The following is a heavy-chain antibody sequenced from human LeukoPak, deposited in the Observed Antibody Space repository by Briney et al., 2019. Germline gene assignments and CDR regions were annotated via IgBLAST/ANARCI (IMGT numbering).Heavy chain of an antibody. CDR2: ISPYNGAT. CDR3: ARDSDWNVDY. V-gene: IGHV1-18*01. Sequence: GASVKVSCKASGYTFTSYAMNWVRQAPGQGLEWLGWISPYNGATEYAQNLQDRVSMTTDTSTNTAYIEVRSLKSDDTAVYYCARDSDWNVDYWGQGTLVTVSS. D-gene: IGHD1-1*01. CDR1: GYTFTSYA. J-gene: IGHJ4*02.